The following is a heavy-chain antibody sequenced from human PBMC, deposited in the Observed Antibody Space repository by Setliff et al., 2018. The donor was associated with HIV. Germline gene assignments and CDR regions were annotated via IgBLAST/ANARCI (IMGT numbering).Heavy chain of an antibody. CDR3: ATGLDRSTINAGFDI. Sequence: EASVKVSCKASGGTFSNYAINWVRQAPGQGLEWMGGIIPIFGTANHAQKLQGRVTITADEFTSTAYLELSSLTSEDTAVYYCATGLDRSTINAGFDIWGQGTMVTVSS. CDR1: GGTFSNYA. J-gene: IGHJ3*02. D-gene: IGHD1-26*01. V-gene: IGHV1-69*13. CDR2: IIPIFGTA.